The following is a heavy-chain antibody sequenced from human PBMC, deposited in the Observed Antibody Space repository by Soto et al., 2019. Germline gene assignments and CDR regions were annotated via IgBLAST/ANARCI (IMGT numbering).Heavy chain of an antibody. CDR3: ARAPLSYCSGGSCQEVAGSFDY. CDR2: MYYSGST. V-gene: IGHV4-31*03. J-gene: IGHJ4*02. CDR1: GGSISSGGYY. D-gene: IGHD2-15*01. Sequence: SETLSLTCTVSGGSISSGGYYWSWIRQHPGKGLEWIGYMYYSGSTYYNPSLKSRVTISVDTSKNQFSLKLSSVTAADTAVYYCARAPLSYCSGGSCQEVAGSFDYWGQGTLVTVSS.